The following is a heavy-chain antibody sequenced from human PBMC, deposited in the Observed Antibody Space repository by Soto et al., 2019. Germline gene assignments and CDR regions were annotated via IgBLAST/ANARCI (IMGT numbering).Heavy chain of an antibody. CDR3: ASEIAMVTLRAFDI. D-gene: IGHD5-18*01. CDR2: INSDGSST. CDR1: GLTFSSYW. J-gene: IGHJ3*02. Sequence: GGSLRLSCAASGLTFSSYWVHWVRQAPGKGLVWVSRINSDGSSTSYADSVKGRFTISRDNAKNTLYLQMNSLRAEDTAVYYSASEIAMVTLRAFDIWGQGTMVTVSS. V-gene: IGHV3-74*01.